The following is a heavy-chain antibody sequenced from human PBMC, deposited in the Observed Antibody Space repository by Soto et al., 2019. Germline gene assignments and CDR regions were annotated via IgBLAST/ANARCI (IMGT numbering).Heavy chain of an antibody. CDR2: ISSSSSYI. CDR1: GFTFSSYS. J-gene: IGHJ6*02. Sequence: EVQLVESGGGLVKPGGSLRLSCAASGFTFSSYSMNWVRQAPGKGLEWVSSISSSSSYIYYADSVKGRFTISRDNAKNSLYLQMNSLRAEDTAVYYCARVYYGSGSYYQPKHYYGMDVWGQGTTVTVSS. D-gene: IGHD3-10*01. CDR3: ARVYYGSGSYYQPKHYYGMDV. V-gene: IGHV3-21*01.